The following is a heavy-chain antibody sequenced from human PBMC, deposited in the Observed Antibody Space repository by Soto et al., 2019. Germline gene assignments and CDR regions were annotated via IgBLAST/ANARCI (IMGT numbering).Heavy chain of an antibody. CDR3: TKNLWQGGWEPVE. CDR1: GFTFNNYG. Sequence: EVQLLESGGGFVQPGGSLRLSCVASGFTFNNYGMTWVRQAPGKGLEWVSGIAGSGRSTQYADSLKGRFTISRDNPKSTLYLQLNSLRAEYTAVYRCTKNLWQGGWEPVEWGQGTVVTVSS. D-gene: IGHD1-26*01. CDR2: IAGSGRST. V-gene: IGHV3-23*01. J-gene: IGHJ4*02.